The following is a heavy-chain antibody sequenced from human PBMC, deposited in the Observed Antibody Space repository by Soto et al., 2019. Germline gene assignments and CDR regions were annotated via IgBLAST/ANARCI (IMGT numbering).Heavy chain of an antibody. V-gene: IGHV1-18*01. CDR3: ARDRITPFDY. J-gene: IGHJ4*02. Sequence: ASVKVSWKASGYSFTSCGISWVRQAPGQGLEWMGWISAYNGNTNYAQKLLGRVTMTTDTSTSTAYMELRSLRSDDTAVYYCARDRITPFDYWGQGTLVNDSS. CDR1: GYSFTSCG. D-gene: IGHD3-10*01. CDR2: ISAYNGNT.